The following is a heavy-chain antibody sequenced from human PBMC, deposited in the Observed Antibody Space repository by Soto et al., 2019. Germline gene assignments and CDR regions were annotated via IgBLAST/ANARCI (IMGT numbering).Heavy chain of an antibody. D-gene: IGHD3-9*01. J-gene: IGHJ4*02. CDR3: AKDRRGYDILTGVFDY. Sequence: PGGSLRLSCAASGFTFDDYAMHWVRQAPGKGLEWVSGISWNSGSIGYADSVKGRFTISRDNAKNSLYLQMNSLRAEDTALYYCAKDRRGYDILTGVFDYWGQGTLVTVSS. CDR1: GFTFDDYA. CDR2: ISWNSGSI. V-gene: IGHV3-9*01.